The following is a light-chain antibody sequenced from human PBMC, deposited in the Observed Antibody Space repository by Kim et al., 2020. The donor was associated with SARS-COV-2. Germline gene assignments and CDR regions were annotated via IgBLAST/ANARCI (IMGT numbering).Light chain of an antibody. J-gene: IGKJ4*01. CDR1: QSISTY. Sequence: ASVGDRVIITCRASQSISTYLNWYQQKPGEAPKLLIYAASSLQSGVPSRFSGSGSGTDFTPTISSLQPEDFATYSCQQSYSSPLTFGGGTKVDIK. CDR2: AAS. CDR3: QQSYSSPLT. V-gene: IGKV1-39*01.